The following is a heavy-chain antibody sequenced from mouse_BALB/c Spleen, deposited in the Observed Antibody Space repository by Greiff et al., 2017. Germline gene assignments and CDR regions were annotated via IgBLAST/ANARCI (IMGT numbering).Heavy chain of an antibody. CDR2: IWAGGST. CDR3: ARDRYGNYWFAY. J-gene: IGHJ3*01. CDR1: GFSLTSYG. D-gene: IGHD2-1*01. Sequence: VQRVESGPGLVAPSQSLSITCTVSGFSLTSYGVHWVRQPPGKGLEWLGVIWAGGSTNYNSALMSRLSISKDNSKSQVFLKMNSLQTDDTAMYYCARDRYGNYWFAYWGQGTLVTVSA. V-gene: IGHV2-9*02.